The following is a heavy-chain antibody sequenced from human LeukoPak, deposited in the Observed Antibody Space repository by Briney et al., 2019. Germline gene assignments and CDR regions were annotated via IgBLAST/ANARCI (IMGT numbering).Heavy chain of an antibody. V-gene: IGHV4-61*01. J-gene: IGHJ4*02. D-gene: IGHD2-2*01. Sequence: SETLPLTCTVSGGSVSSGSYYWSWIRQPPGKGLEWIGYIYYSGSTNYNPSLKSRVTISVDTSKNQFSLKLSPVTAADTAVYYCARVEDCSSTSCYTFDYWGQGTLVTVSS. CDR3: ARVEDCSSTSCYTFDY. CDR2: IYYSGST. CDR1: GGSVSSGSYY.